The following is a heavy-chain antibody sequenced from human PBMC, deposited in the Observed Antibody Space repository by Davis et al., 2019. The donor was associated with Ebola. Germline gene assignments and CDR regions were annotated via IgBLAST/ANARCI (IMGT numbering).Heavy chain of an antibody. CDR1: GGSFSGYY. CDR3: ARDKLLWFGELLLNYGMDV. CDR2: INHSGST. Sequence: SETLSLTCAVYGGSFSGYYWSWIRQPPGKGLEWIGEINHSGSTNYNPSLKSRVTISVDTSKNQFSLKLSSVTAADTAVYYCARDKLLWFGELLLNYGMDVWGQGTTVTVSS. V-gene: IGHV4-34*09. J-gene: IGHJ6*02. D-gene: IGHD3-10*01.